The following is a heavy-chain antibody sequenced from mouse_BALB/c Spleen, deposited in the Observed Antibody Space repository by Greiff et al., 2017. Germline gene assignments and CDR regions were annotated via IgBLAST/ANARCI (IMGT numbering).Heavy chain of an antibody. CDR2: ISSGGST. J-gene: IGHJ3*02. CDR3: ARGRGGY. V-gene: IGHV5-6-5*01. Sequence: EVQGVESGGGLVKPGGSLKLSCAASGFTFSSYAMSWVRQTPEKRLEWVASISSGGSTYYPDSVKGRFTISRDNARNILYLQMSSLRSEDTAMYYCARGRGGYWGQGTLVTVSA. CDR1: GFTFSSYA.